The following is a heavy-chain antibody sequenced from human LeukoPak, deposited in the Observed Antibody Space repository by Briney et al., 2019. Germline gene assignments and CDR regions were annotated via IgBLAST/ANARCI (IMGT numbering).Heavy chain of an antibody. CDR1: GGSFSGYY. CDR3: ARKRGRSMFDP. Sequence: SETLSLTCAVYGGSFSGYYWSWIRHPPGKGPEWIGEINHSGSTNYNPSLKSRVTISVDTSKNQFSLKLSSVTAADTAVYYCARKRGRSMFDPWGQGTLVTVSS. V-gene: IGHV4-34*01. J-gene: IGHJ5*02. CDR2: INHSGST.